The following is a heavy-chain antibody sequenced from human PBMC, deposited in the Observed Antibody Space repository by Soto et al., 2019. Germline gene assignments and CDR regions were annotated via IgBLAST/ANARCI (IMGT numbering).Heavy chain of an antibody. CDR3: AKDFAGGYGISLTLDY. CDR2: ISGSGGST. V-gene: IGHV3-23*01. D-gene: IGHD3-10*01. CDR1: GFTFSSYA. Sequence: EVQLLESGGGLVQPGGSLRLSCAASGFTFSSYAMSWVRQAPGKGLEWVSAISGSGGSTYYADSVKGRFTISRDNSKNTLYLQMNSLRAEDTAVYYCAKDFAGGYGISLTLDYWGQGTLVTVSS. J-gene: IGHJ4*02.